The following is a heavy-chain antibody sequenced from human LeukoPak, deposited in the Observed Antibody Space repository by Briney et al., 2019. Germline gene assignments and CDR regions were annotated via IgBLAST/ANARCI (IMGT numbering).Heavy chain of an antibody. CDR2: IYYSGST. Sequence: PSETLSLTCTVSGGSISSGGYFWSWIRQHPGKGLEWIGYIYYSGSTYYNPSLKSRVTISVDAPKNQFYLKVSSVTAADTAVYYCARAPGDGIRRMFDYWGQGTLVTVSS. V-gene: IGHV4-31*03. CDR3: ARAPGDGIRRMFDY. D-gene: IGHD3-3*02. CDR1: GGSISSGGYF. J-gene: IGHJ4*02.